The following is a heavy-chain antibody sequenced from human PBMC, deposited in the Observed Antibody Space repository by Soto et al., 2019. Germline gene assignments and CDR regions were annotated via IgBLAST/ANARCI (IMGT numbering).Heavy chain of an antibody. D-gene: IGHD3-22*01. CDR2: FDPEDGET. CDR1: GYTLTELS. J-gene: IGHJ4*02. CDR3: AGGYYDSSGYSEPYYFDY. V-gene: IGHV1-24*01. Sequence: QVQLVQSGAEVKKPGASVKVSCKVSGYTLTELSMHWVRQAPGKGLEWMGGFDPEDGETIYAQKFQGRVTMTEDTSTDTAYMELSSLRSEDTAVYYCAGGYYDSSGYSEPYYFDYWGQGTLVTVSS.